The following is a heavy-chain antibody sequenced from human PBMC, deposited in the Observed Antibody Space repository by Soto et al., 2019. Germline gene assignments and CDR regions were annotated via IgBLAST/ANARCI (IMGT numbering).Heavy chain of an antibody. CDR3: AKDRPVKARSGSLSS. D-gene: IGHD1-26*01. V-gene: IGHV3-30*18. Sequence: QVQLVESGGGVVQPGRSLRLSCAASGLIFSNYGMHWVRQAPGKGLEWVALISQDGKNKYYADSVQCRFTISRDNSKNTLYLKMNRLRGDETAVYYCAKDRPVKARSGSLSSWGKGTLVTVSS. CDR1: GLIFSNYG. J-gene: IGHJ5*02. CDR2: ISQDGKNK.